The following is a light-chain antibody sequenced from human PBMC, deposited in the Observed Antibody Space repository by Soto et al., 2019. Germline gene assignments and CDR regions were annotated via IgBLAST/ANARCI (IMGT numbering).Light chain of an antibody. Sequence: EIVMTQSPATLSVSPGERATLSCRASQSVSRNLAWYQQKPSQSPRLLIYAASTRATGIPARFSGSGSGTEFTLTISNLQSEDFAVYYCEHYNNWPRTFGQGTKVEVK. J-gene: IGKJ1*01. CDR2: AAS. CDR3: EHYNNWPRT. CDR1: QSVSRN. V-gene: IGKV3-15*01.